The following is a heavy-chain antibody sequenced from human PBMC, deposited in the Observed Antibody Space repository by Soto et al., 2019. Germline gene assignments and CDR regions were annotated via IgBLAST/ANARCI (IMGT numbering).Heavy chain of an antibody. CDR1: GYSFTSYW. V-gene: IGHV5-51*01. CDR3: ARIYYDILTGYRNSPYYDSSGCDY. CDR2: IYPGDSDT. Sequence: GESLKISCKGSGYSFTSYWIGWVRQMPGKGLEWMGIIYPGDSDTRYSPSFQGQVTISADKSISTAYLQWSSLKASDTAMYYCARIYYDILTGYRNSPYYDSSGCDYWGQGTLVTVSS. J-gene: IGHJ4*02. D-gene: IGHD3-9*01.